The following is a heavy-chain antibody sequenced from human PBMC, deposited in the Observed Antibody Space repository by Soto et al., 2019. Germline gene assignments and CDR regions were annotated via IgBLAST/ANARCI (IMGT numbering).Heavy chain of an antibody. CDR1: GGSISSYY. V-gene: IGHV4-59*01. D-gene: IGHD1-26*01. CDR2: IYYSGST. J-gene: IGHJ4*02. CDR3: ASPRSGRYAPFAY. Sequence: SETLSLTCTVSGGSISSYYWSWIRQPPGKGLEWIGYIYYSGSTNYNPSLKSRVTISVDTSKNQFSLKLSSVTAADTAVYYCASPRSGRYAPFAYWGQGTLVTVSS.